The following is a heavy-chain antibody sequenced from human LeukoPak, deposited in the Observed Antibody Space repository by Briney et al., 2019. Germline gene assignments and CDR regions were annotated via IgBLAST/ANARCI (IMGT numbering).Heavy chain of an antibody. Sequence: PGGSLRLSCAASGFTFSSYSMNWVRQAPGKGLEWVSSISSSSSYIYYADSVKGRFTISRDNAKNSLYLQMNSLRAEDTAVYYCARDSSPPLLRLKGFDYWGQGTLVTVSS. CDR1: GFTFSSYS. CDR2: ISSSSSYI. D-gene: IGHD2-15*01. CDR3: ARDSSPPLLRLKGFDY. J-gene: IGHJ4*02. V-gene: IGHV3-21*01.